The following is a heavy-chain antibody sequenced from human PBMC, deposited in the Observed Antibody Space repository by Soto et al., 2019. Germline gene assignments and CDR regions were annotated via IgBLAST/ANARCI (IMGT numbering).Heavy chain of an antibody. D-gene: IGHD3-9*01. J-gene: IGHJ4*02. Sequence: QVPLVQSGAEVKQTGSSVKISCKTSGHPLSYRYLHWFRQAPGQAFEWMGRMRPLIGDTNNAQKVHDRLTLTRDRPMTTAYMELRSLTSDDTAIYYCAGEGSYETLSGNSHIVDWGQGTLVSVSS. CDR3: AGEGSYETLSGNSHIVD. CDR2: MRPLIGDT. V-gene: IGHV1-45*02. CDR1: GHPLSYRY.